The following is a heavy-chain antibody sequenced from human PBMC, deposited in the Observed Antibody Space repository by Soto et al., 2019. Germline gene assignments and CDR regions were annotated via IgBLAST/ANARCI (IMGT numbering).Heavy chain of an antibody. CDR1: GGTFSSYA. CDR3: ARDGGSGSGWGYFDY. J-gene: IGHJ4*02. D-gene: IGHD6-19*01. Sequence: ASVKVSCKASGGTFSSYAISWVRQAPGQGLEWMGGIIPIFGTANYAQKFQGRVTITADESTSTAYMELSSLRSEDTAVYYCARDGGSGSGWGYFDYWGQGTLVTVSS. CDR2: IIPIFGTA. V-gene: IGHV1-69*13.